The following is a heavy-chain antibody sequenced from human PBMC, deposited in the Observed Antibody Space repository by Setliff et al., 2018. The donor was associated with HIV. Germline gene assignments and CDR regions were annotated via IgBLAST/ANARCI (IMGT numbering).Heavy chain of an antibody. CDR1: GYTFTKYA. J-gene: IGHJ4*02. CDR3: SRVDENGPYSGYDWETFDY. V-gene: IGHV1-3*01. Sequence: ASVKVSCKASGYTFTKYAMHWVRQAPGQGLEWMGWINAGNGNTKYSQKFQGRVTITRDTSASTVYKVLNRLKSGDTAVYYCSRVDENGPYSGYDWETFDYWGQGTLGTVS. CDR2: INAGNGNT. D-gene: IGHD5-12*01.